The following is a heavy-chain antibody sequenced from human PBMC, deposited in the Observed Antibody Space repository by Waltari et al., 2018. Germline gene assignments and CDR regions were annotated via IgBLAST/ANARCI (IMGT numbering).Heavy chain of an antibody. J-gene: IGHJ6*02. CDR1: GGTFSSYT. CDR2: IIPILGIA. D-gene: IGHD2-15*01. Sequence: QVQLVQSGAEVKKPGSSVKVSCKASGGTFSSYTISWVRQAPGQGLEWMGRIIPILGIANYAQKFQGRVTMTADKSTSTAYMELSSLRSEDTAVYYCARLAVYYYYYGMDVWGQGTTVTVSS. V-gene: IGHV1-69*02. CDR3: ARLAVYYYYYGMDV.